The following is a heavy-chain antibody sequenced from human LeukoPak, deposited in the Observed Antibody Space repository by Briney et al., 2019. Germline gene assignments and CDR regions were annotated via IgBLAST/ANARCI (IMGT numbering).Heavy chain of an antibody. CDR1: GGSISSGGYS. CDR2: IYHRGST. J-gene: IGHJ3*02. V-gene: IGHV4-30-2*02. D-gene: IGHD1-26*01. Sequence: PSETLSLTCAVSGGSISSGGYSWSWIRQPPGKGLEWIGYIYHRGSTYYNPSLKSRVTISVDTSKNQFSLKLSSVTAPDTAVYYCARARSYLDAFDIWGQGTMVTVSS. CDR3: ARARSYLDAFDI.